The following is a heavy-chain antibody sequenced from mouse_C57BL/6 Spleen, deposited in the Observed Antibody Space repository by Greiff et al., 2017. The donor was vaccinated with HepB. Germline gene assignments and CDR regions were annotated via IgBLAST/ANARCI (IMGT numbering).Heavy chain of an antibody. CDR2: IDPSDSET. V-gene: IGHV1-52*01. CDR3: ARGGGYMVTTRDWFAY. J-gene: IGHJ3*01. CDR1: GYTFTSYW. Sequence: QVHVKQPGAELVRPGSSVKLSCKASGYTFTSYWMHWVKQRPIQGLEWIGNIDPSDSETHYNQKFKDKATLTVDKSSSTAYMQLSSLTSEDSAVYYCARGGGYMVTTRDWFAYWGQGTLVTVSA. D-gene: IGHD2-2*01.